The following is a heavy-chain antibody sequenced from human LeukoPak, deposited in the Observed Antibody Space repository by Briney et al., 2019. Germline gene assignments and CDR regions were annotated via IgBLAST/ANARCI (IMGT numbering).Heavy chain of an antibody. CDR2: INPSGGST. CDR3: ARVEYQLLWFDP. V-gene: IGHV1-46*01. Sequence: ASVKVSCKASGYTFTSYYMHWVRQAPGQGLEWMGIINPSGGSTSYAQKFQGRVTITRDTSASTAYMELSSLRSEDTAVYYCARVEYQLLWFDPWGQGTLVTVSS. D-gene: IGHD2-2*01. CDR1: GYTFTSYY. J-gene: IGHJ5*02.